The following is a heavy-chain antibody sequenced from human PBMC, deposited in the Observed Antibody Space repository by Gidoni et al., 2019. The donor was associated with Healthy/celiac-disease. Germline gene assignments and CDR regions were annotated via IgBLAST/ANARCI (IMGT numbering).Heavy chain of an antibody. V-gene: IGHV3-7*03. CDR1: GFTFSSYW. CDR3: ARDSPHHYYDSSGFDY. D-gene: IGHD3-22*01. CDR2: IKQDGSEK. Sequence: LVQPGGSLRLSCAASGFTFSSYWMSWVRQAPGKGLEWVANIKQDGSEKYYVDSVKGRFTISRDNAKNSLYLQMNSLRAGDTAVYYCARDSPHHYYDSSGFDYWGQGTLVTVSS. J-gene: IGHJ4*02.